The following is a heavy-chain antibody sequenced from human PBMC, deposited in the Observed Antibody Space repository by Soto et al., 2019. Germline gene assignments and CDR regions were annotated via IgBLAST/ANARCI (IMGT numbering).Heavy chain of an antibody. CDR1: GGTFSNSA. J-gene: IGHJ6*02. V-gene: IGHV1-69*06. Sequence: QVQLVQSGAEVRKPGSSIKVSCMASGGTFSNSAINWVRQAPGQGLEWMGGIIPISGTTNYAQKFQGRVTIIAEKSTNTTYMELSSLRSEDTAVYYCARNEIVLVPAAVDFYYFYAMDVWGQGTTVTVSS. CDR2: IIPISGTT. D-gene: IGHD2-2*01. CDR3: ARNEIVLVPAAVDFYYFYAMDV.